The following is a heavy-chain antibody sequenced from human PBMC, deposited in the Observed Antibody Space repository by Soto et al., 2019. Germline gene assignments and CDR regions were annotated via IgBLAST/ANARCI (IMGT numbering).Heavy chain of an antibody. CDR2: IHSSGST. Sequence: SGRLSITCAVSMTSMTSYHWSWIRKPAGKGLEWIGHIHSSGSTNYNPSLKSRVTMSVDTSKNQFSLRLMSLTAADTAVYYCARDQGVAAAGITWFDPWGQGSLVTVSS. CDR1: MTSMTSYH. CDR3: ARDQGVAAAGITWFDP. J-gene: IGHJ5*02. V-gene: IGHV4-4*07. D-gene: IGHD6-13*01.